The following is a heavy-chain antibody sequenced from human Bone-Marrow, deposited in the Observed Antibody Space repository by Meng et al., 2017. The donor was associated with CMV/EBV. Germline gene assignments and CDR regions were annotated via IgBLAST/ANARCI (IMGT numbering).Heavy chain of an antibody. CDR1: GFTLSASA. Sequence: GESLKISCEASGFTLSASAMHWVRQAPGKGLEWVAVMSADGTLTYFGQSVKGRFTISRDNSKNTLDLEMDRLRAEDTAVYYCAKDYYGVYVTLRFLEWLPHPVHYGMDVWGQGTTVTVSS. CDR3: AKDYYGVYVTLRFLEWLPHPVHYGMDV. V-gene: IGHV3-30*18. CDR2: MSADGTLT. D-gene: IGHD3-3*01. J-gene: IGHJ6*02.